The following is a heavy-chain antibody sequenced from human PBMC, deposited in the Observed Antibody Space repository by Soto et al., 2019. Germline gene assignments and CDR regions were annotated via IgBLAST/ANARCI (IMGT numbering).Heavy chain of an antibody. V-gene: IGHV1-46*02. CDR1: GYTFNSYY. CDR3: ARSQLVDYYMDV. Sequence: ASVKVSCKASGYTFNSYYMHWVRQAPGQGLEWMGIINPSGGSTSYAQKFQGRVTMTRDTSTSTVYMELSSLRSEDTAVYYCARSQLVDYYMDVWRKGTTVTVSS. J-gene: IGHJ6*03. CDR2: INPSGGST. D-gene: IGHD6-6*01.